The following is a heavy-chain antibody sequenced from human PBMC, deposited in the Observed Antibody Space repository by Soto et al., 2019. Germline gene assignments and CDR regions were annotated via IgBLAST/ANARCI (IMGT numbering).Heavy chain of an antibody. CDR1: GFTFSSYW. Sequence: GVSLRLSCAASGFTFSSYWMSWVRQAPGKGLEWVANIKQDGSEKYYVDSVKGRFTISRDNAKNSLYLQMNSLRAEDTAVYYCARDRYIVLMVYARYFDYWGQGTLVTVSS. J-gene: IGHJ4*02. CDR2: IKQDGSEK. V-gene: IGHV3-7*01. D-gene: IGHD2-8*01. CDR3: ARDRYIVLMVYARYFDY.